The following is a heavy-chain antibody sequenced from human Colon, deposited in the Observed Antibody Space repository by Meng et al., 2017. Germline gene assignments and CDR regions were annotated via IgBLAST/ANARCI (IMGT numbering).Heavy chain of an antibody. CDR3: ARGGKDLYTFDI. V-gene: IGHV3-74*01. CDR2: INTDESIT. D-gene: IGHD3-16*01. J-gene: IGHJ3*02. Sequence: GGSLRLSCAASGFTFSNYWMHWVRQTPGKGLVWVSRINTDESITNYADSVKGRFTISRDNAKNTLYLQMNSLRAEDTAVFYCARGGKDLYTFDIWGQGITVTVSS. CDR1: GFTFSNYW.